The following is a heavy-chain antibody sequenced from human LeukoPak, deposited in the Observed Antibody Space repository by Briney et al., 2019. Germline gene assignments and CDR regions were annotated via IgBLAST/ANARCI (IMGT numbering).Heavy chain of an antibody. D-gene: IGHD6-13*01. CDR2: IYHSGST. V-gene: IGHV4-38-2*02. CDR3: ARVRGAAAGYYFDY. Sequence: SETLSLTCTVSGYSISSGYCWGWIRQPPGKGLEWIGSIYHSGSTYYNPSLKSRVTISVDTSKNQFSLKLSSVTAADTAVYYCARVRGAAAGYYFDYWGQGTLVTVSS. CDR1: GYSISSGYC. J-gene: IGHJ4*02.